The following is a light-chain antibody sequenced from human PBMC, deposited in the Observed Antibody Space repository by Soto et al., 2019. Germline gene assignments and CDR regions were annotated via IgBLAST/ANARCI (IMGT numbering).Light chain of an antibody. V-gene: IGKV3-20*01. Sequence: EIVLTQSVGTLSLSPVERATLSFRASETVNSKYLAWYQQKRGQAPRLLIYGASRRATGIPDRFSVMVSGKDFTLTITRLEPEDFAVYYCQQYGRSRTFGQGTKWRS. CDR3: QQYGRSRT. J-gene: IGKJ1*01. CDR2: GAS. CDR1: ETVNSKY.